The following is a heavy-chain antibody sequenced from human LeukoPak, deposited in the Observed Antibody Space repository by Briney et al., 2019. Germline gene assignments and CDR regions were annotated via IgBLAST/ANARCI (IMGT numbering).Heavy chain of an antibody. D-gene: IGHD3-3*01. CDR2: IYYSGST. CDR1: GGSISSGGYY. Sequence: SETLSLTCTVSGGSISSGGYYWSWIRQHPGQGLEWIGYIYYSGSTYYNPSLKSRVTISVDTSKTQFSLKLSLVTAAATAVYYCARDAPLGYYGPAYYGMDVWGQGTTVTVSS. V-gene: IGHV4-31*03. CDR3: ARDAPLGYYGPAYYGMDV. J-gene: IGHJ6*02.